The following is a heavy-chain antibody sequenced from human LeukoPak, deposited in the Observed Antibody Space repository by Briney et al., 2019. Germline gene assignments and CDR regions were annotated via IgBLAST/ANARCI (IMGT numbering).Heavy chain of an antibody. CDR2: INEDRSRT. CDR3: ARAPYYNGMDV. CDR1: GFTFSSYW. V-gene: IGHV3-74*01. Sequence: PGGSLRLSCAASGFTFSSYWMHWVRQAPGKGLVWVSHINEDRSRTDYADSVKGRFTMSRDNAKNTLYLQMNSLRGEDTAVYYCARAPYYNGMDVWGQGTTVTVSS. J-gene: IGHJ6*02.